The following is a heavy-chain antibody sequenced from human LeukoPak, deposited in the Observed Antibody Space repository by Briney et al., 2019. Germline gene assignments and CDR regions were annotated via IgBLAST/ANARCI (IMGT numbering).Heavy chain of an antibody. CDR3: ARGPEDFDY. V-gene: IGHV4-59*01. J-gene: IGHJ4*02. CDR1: GGSIYSYN. Sequence: SETLSLSCAVSGGSIYSYNWSWVRQPPGKGLEWIAYIYYSGSTSYNPSLKSRVTISVDTSNSQYSLKVSSVTAADTAVYFCARGPEDFDYWGQGTLVTVSS. CDR2: IYYSGST.